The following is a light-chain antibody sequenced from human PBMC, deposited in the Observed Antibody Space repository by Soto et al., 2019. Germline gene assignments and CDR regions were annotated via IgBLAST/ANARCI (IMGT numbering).Light chain of an antibody. Sequence: DIQLTQSPSFLSASVGDRVTITCRASQGISSYLAWHQQKPGKAPKLLIYAASTLQSGVPSRFSGSGSGTEFTLTISSLQPEDFATYYCQQLNSYPPTFGQGTKVDIK. J-gene: IGKJ1*01. V-gene: IGKV1-9*01. CDR1: QGISSY. CDR2: AAS. CDR3: QQLNSYPPT.